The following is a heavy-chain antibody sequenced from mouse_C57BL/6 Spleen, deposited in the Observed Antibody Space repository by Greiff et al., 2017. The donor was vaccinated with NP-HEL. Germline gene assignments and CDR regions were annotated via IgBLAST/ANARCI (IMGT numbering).Heavy chain of an antibody. Sequence: QVQLKQSGAELVRPGASVTLSCKASGYTFTDYEMHWVKQTPVHGLEWIGAIDPETGGTAYNQKFKGKAILTADKSSSTAYMELRSLTSEDSAVYYCTRFDDYPAYFDYWGQGTTLTVSS. D-gene: IGHD2-4*01. CDR3: TRFDDYPAYFDY. CDR1: GYTFTDYE. J-gene: IGHJ2*01. V-gene: IGHV1-15*01. CDR2: IDPETGGT.